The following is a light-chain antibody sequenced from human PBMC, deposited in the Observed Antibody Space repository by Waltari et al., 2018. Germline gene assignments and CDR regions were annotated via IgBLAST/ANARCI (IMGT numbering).Light chain of an antibody. Sequence: AIQMTQSPSSLSASVGDRVTITCRASQGIRNDLGWYLQKPGKAPKLLIYAASNFQSGVPSRFRGRGSGPYFPLTTRSLQPEDFATYYCLKDSNSPWPFGQGTGWKSN. CDR1: QGIRND. J-gene: IGKJ1*01. V-gene: IGKV1-6*01. CDR2: AAS. CDR3: LKDSNSPWP.